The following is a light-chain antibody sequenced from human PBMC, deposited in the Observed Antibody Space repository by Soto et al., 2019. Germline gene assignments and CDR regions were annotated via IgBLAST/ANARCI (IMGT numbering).Light chain of an antibody. CDR1: QDISNY. CDR3: QQYDNLQLT. J-gene: IGKJ4*01. CDR2: DAS. V-gene: IGKV1-33*01. Sequence: DIQMTKSPSSLSASVGDRVTITCQASQDISNYLNWYQQKPGKAPKLLIYDASNLETGVPSRFSGSGSGTDFTFTISSLQPEDIATYYCQQYDNLQLTFGGGTKVDIK.